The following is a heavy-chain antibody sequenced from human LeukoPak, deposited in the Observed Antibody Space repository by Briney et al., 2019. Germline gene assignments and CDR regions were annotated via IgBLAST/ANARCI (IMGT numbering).Heavy chain of an antibody. CDR3: ARDAEFNCGGDCFDY. CDR2: IIPIFGTA. J-gene: IGHJ4*02. Sequence: GASVKVSCKASGGTFSSYAISWVRQAPGQGLEWMGRIIPIFGTANYAQKFQGRVTITTDEPTSTAYMELSSLRSEDTAVYYCARDAEFNCGGDCFDYWGQGTLVTVSS. CDR1: GGTFSSYA. V-gene: IGHV1-69*05. D-gene: IGHD2-21*01.